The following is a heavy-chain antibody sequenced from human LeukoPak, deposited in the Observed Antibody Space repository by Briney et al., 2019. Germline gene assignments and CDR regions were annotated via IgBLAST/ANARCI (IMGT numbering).Heavy chain of an antibody. V-gene: IGHV3-23*01. Sequence: SGGSLRLSCAASGFTFSGCGMSWVRLPPGKVLEWISVISGSGDNTYYADSVKGRFTISRDNSRNTLYLQMNSLRAEDTAVYFCAGYSSGWTFDYWGQGTLVTVSS. CDR3: AGYSSGWTFDY. CDR1: GFTFSGCG. J-gene: IGHJ4*02. CDR2: ISGSGDNT. D-gene: IGHD6-19*01.